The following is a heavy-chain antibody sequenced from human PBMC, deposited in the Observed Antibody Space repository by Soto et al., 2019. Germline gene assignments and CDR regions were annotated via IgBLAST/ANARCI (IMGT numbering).Heavy chain of an antibody. CDR1: GFSFSSYG. D-gene: IGHD1-7*01. CDR3: AKGGNWNYLRWFDP. V-gene: IGHV3-30*18. Sequence: PGGSLRLSCAASGFSFSSYGMHWVRQAPGKGLEWVAVISYDGSNKYYADSVKGRFTISRDNSKNTLYLQMNSLRAEDTAVYYCAKGGNWNYLRWFDPWGQGTLVTVSS. CDR2: ISYDGSNK. J-gene: IGHJ5*02.